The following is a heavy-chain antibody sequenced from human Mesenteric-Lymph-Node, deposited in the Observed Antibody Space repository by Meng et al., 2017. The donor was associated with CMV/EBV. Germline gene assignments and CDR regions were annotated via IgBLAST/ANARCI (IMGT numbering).Heavy chain of an antibody. J-gene: IGHJ6*02. CDR2: IYYSGST. D-gene: IGHD2-2*02. V-gene: IGHV4-59*01. CDR3: ARLPIVVVPAAIRYYYYGMDV. Sequence: GSLRLSCTVSGGSISSYYWSWIRQPPGKGLEWIGYIYYSGSTNYNPSLKSRVTISVDTSKNQFSLKLSSVTAADTAVYYCARLPIVVVPAAIRYYYYGMDVWGQGTTVTVSS. CDR1: GGSISSYY.